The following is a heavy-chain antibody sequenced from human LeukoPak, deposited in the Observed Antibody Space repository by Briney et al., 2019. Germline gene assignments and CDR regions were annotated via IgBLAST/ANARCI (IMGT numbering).Heavy chain of an antibody. J-gene: IGHJ4*02. V-gene: IGHV1-2*02. CDR2: INPNSGGI. CDR1: GYTFTTYY. CDR3: ARGSYDSSLSDY. D-gene: IGHD3-22*01. Sequence: ASVKVSCKASGYTFTTYYIHWVRQAPGQGLEWMGWINPNSGGINYAQKFQGRVTMTRDTSISTAYMELSRLRSDDTAVYYCARGSYDSSLSDYWGQGTLVTVSS.